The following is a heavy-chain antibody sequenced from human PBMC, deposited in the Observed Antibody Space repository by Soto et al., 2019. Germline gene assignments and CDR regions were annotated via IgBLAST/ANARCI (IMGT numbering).Heavy chain of an antibody. CDR3: ARGALNYFAMDV. V-gene: IGHV6-1*01. D-gene: IGHD3-16*01. Sequence: SQTLSLTCDISGDSVSRNSAAWNWIRQSPSRGLEWLGRTIYTSKWYNEYAVSVKSRITIIADTSKNQFSLQLISVTPEDTAVYFCARGALNYFAMDVWGQGTTVTVSS. CDR2: TIYTSKWYN. J-gene: IGHJ6*02. CDR1: GDSVSRNSAA.